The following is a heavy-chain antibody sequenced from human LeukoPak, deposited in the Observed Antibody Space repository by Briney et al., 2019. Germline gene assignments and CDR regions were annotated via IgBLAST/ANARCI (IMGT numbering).Heavy chain of an antibody. Sequence: ASVKVSCQASGYTFTGYYMHWVRQAPGQGLEWMGWINPNSGGTSYAQKFQGRVTMTRDTSVTTAYMEPSRLRSDDTAVYYCARYSGYDEPFEYWGQGTLVTVSS. J-gene: IGHJ4*02. V-gene: IGHV1-2*02. CDR1: GYTFTGYY. D-gene: IGHD5-12*01. CDR3: ARYSGYDEPFEY. CDR2: INPNSGGT.